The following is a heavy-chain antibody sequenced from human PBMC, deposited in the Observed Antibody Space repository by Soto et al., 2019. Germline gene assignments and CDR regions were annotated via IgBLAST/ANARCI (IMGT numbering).Heavy chain of an antibody. CDR3: PTRITVFGLLIPPYDP. CDR1: GGSFDGYY. Sequence: RSETLFVTCAVQGGSFDGYYWNWILQPPLKVPEWIGEINHTGGTHYNPPLNSRVTTSVDTSKNPFSLRFSSVTAADTAIYYCPTRITVFGLLIPPYDPWGQRTHDGVSS. D-gene: IGHD3-3*01. V-gene: IGHV4-34*01. J-gene: IGHJ5*02. CDR2: INHTGGT.